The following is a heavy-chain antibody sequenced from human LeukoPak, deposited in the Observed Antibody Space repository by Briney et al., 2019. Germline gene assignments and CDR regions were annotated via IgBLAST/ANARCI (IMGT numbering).Heavy chain of an antibody. D-gene: IGHD2-2*01. CDR3: AKDRGIVVVPAVQYYFDY. J-gene: IGHJ4*02. CDR2: ISGSGGST. CDR1: GFTFSSYA. V-gene: IGHV3-23*01. Sequence: GGSLRLSCAASGFTFSSYAMSWLRQAPGKGLEWVSAISGSGGSTYYADSVKGRFTISRDNSKNTLYLQMNSLRAEDTAVYYCAKDRGIVVVPAVQYYFDYWGQGTLVTVSS.